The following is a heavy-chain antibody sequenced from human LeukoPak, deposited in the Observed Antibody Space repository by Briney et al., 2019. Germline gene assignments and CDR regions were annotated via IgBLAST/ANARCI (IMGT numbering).Heavy chain of an antibody. CDR1: GGSISSSNW. V-gene: IGHV4-4*02. D-gene: IGHD6-13*01. CDR3: ARDKVAAAGNDYYYYGMDV. Sequence: SETLSLTCAVSGGSISSSNWWSWVRQPPGKGLEWIGEIYHSGSTNYNPSLKSRVTISVDKSKNQFSLKLSSVTAADTAVYYCARDKVAAAGNDYYYYGMDVWGQGTTVTVSS. CDR2: IYHSGST. J-gene: IGHJ6*02.